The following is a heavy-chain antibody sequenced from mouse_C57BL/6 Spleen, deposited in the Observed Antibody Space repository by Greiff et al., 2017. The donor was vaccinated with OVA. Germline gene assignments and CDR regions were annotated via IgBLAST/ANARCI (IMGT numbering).Heavy chain of an antibody. CDR3: TRSRDVGDFDV. CDR1: GYTFTSYW. Sequence: VQLQQPGAELVMPGASVKLSCKASGYTFTSYWMHWVKQRPGQGLEWIGEIDPSDSYTNYNQKFKGKSTLTVDKSSSTAYMQLSRLTSEDSAVYYGTRSRDVGDFDVWGTGTTVTVSS. J-gene: IGHJ1*03. D-gene: IGHD3-3*01. CDR2: IDPSDSYT. V-gene: IGHV1-69*01.